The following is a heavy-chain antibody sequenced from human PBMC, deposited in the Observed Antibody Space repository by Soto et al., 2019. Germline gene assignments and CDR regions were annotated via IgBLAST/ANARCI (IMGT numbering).Heavy chain of an antibody. V-gene: IGHV3-30-3*01. CDR1: GFTLSSYA. J-gene: IGHJ5*02. Sequence: QVQLVESGGGVVQPGRSLRLSCAGSGFTLSSYAVHWVRQAPDKGLDWVAVISKDGSSTQYADSVKGQFTVSSDNSKNTVYLQMTSLRAEDTALYYCARDFGAPSPASWGQGTLVTVPS. CDR2: ISKDGSST. CDR3: ARDFGAPSPAS. D-gene: IGHD3-16*01.